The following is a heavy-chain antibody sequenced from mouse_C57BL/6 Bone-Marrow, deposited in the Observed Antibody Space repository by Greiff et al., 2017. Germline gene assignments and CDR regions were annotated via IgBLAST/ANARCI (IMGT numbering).Heavy chain of an antibody. J-gene: IGHJ2*01. CDR2: IDPENGDT. CDR3: AVVNY. Sequence: EVKLMESGAELVRPGASVKLSCTASGFNIKDDYMHWVKQRPEQGLEWIGWIDPENGDTEYASKFKGTATITADTSSNTAYLQLSSLTSEDTAVCYCAVVNYWGQGTTLTVSS. CDR1: GFNIKDDY. V-gene: IGHV14-4*01.